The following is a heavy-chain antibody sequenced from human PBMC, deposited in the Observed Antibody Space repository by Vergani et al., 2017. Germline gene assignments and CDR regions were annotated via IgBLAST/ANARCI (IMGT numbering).Heavy chain of an antibody. CDR1: GFTVSSNY. J-gene: IGHJ3*02. CDR2: IYSGGST. CDR3: ASGDSSGYYYPAFDI. Sequence: EVQLVETGGGLIQPGGSLRLSCAASGFTVSSNYMSWVRQAPGKGLEWVSVIYSGGSTYYADSVKGRFTISRDNSKNTLYLQVNSLRAEDTAVYYCASGDSSGYYYPAFDIWGQGTMVTVSS. V-gene: IGHV3-53*02. D-gene: IGHD3-22*01.